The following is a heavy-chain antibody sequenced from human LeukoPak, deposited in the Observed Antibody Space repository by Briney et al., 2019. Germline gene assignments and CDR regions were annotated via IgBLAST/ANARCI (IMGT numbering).Heavy chain of an antibody. J-gene: IGHJ5*02. V-gene: IGHV3-9*01. CDR2: ISWNSASI. CDR1: GFTFDDYA. CDR3: AKDLVAP. Sequence: PGRSLRLSCAASGFTFDDYAMHWVRQAPGKGLEWVSGISWNSASIGYADSVKGRFTISRDNAKNSLYLQMNSLRAEDTALYYCAKDLVAPWGQGTLVTVSS. D-gene: IGHD2-15*01.